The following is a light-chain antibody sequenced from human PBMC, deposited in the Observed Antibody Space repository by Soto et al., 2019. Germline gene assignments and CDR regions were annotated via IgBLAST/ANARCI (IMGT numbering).Light chain of an antibody. CDR1: TGAVTSTYY. V-gene: IGLV7-43*01. CDR3: CSYTSTYTLV. J-gene: IGLJ3*02. CDR2: STS. Sequence: QAVVTQEPSLTVSPGGTVTLTCASSTGAVTSTYYPNWFQQKPGQPPRALIYSTSSKHSWTPARFSGSLLGGKATLTLSGVQPEDEADYYCCSYTSTYTLVFGGGTQLTVL.